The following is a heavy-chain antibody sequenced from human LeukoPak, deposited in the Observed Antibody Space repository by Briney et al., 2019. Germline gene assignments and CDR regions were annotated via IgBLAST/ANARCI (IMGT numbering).Heavy chain of an antibody. Sequence: SVKVSCKASGGTFSSYAISWVRQAPGQGLEWMGGIIPIFGTANYAQKFQGRVTITADKSTSTAYMELSSLRSEDTAVYYCARAPAAGTDHFDYWGQGTLVTVPS. J-gene: IGHJ4*02. CDR3: ARAPAAGTDHFDY. D-gene: IGHD6-13*01. V-gene: IGHV1-69*06. CDR2: IIPIFGTA. CDR1: GGTFSSYA.